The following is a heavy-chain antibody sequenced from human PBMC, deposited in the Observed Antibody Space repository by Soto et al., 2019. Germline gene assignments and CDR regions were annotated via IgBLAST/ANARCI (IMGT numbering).Heavy chain of an antibody. V-gene: IGHV1-18*04. CDR3: ARVQTPTESDF. Sequence: QIQLVQSEGEVKKPGASVKVSCKTSGYTFTNYGVSWVRQAPGQGLEWMEWLNTYNGNTKNAQKFQGRVTMTTDTSASTAYVELGSLRSDDTAVYYCARVQTPTESDFWGQGTLVTVSS. CDR2: LNTYNGNT. CDR1: GYTFTNYG. J-gene: IGHJ4*02. D-gene: IGHD4-4*01.